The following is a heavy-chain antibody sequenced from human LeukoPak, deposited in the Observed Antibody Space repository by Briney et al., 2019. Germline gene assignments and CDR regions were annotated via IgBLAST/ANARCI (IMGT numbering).Heavy chain of an antibody. Sequence: PSETLSLTCTVSGGSISSSTYYWGWIRQPPGKGLEWIGSIYYGGSTYYNSSLKSRVTTSVDISKNQFSLKLSSVTAADTAVYYCARQGGLYSGSYQYDYWGQGTLVTVSS. CDR3: ARQGGLYSGSYQYDY. D-gene: IGHD1-26*01. V-gene: IGHV4-39*01. J-gene: IGHJ4*02. CDR1: GGSISSSTYY. CDR2: IYYGGST.